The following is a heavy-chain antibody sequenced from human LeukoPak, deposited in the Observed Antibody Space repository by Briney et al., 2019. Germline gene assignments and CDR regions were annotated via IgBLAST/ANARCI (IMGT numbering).Heavy chain of an antibody. D-gene: IGHD3-9*01. CDR2: ISGSGGST. Sequence: PGGSLRLSCAASGFTFSSYAMSWVRQAPGKGLEWVSAISGSGGSTYYADSVKGRFTISRDNSKNTLYLQMNSQRAEDTAVYYCAKEAGMDYDILTGCMDVWGQGTTVTVSS. CDR3: AKEAGMDYDILTGCMDV. V-gene: IGHV3-23*01. CDR1: GFTFSSYA. J-gene: IGHJ6*02.